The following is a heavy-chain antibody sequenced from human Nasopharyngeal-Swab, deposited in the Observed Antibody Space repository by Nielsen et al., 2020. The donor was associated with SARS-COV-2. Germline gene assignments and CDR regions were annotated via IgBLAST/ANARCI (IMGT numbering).Heavy chain of an antibody. CDR2: ISAYNGDT. J-gene: IGHJ4*02. Sequence: ASVKVPCKASGYSFNNYAITWVRQAPGQGLEWLGWISAYNGDTDHAQRLQGRVTMTTETSTSTAYMELRSLRSDDTAVYYCARQDRSGWYVDYWGQGTPVTVSS. CDR1: GYSFNNYA. V-gene: IGHV1-18*01. CDR3: ARQDRSGWYVDY. D-gene: IGHD6-19*01.